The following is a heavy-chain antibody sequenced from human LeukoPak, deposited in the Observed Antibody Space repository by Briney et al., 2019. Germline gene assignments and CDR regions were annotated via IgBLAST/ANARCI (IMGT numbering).Heavy chain of an antibody. Sequence: SETLSLTCTVSGGSISSYYWSWIRQPPGKGLEWIGYIYYSGSTNYNPSLKSRVTISVDTSKNQFSLKLSSVTAADTAVYYCAAGIAAAGTSDYWGQGTLVTVSS. CDR1: GGSISSYY. CDR3: AAGIAAAGTSDY. CDR2: IYYSGST. J-gene: IGHJ4*02. D-gene: IGHD6-13*01. V-gene: IGHV4-59*08.